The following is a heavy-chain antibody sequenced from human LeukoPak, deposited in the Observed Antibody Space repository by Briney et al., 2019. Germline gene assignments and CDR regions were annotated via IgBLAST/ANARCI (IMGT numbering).Heavy chain of an antibody. D-gene: IGHD4-17*01. Sequence: SETLSLTCTVSGYSISSGYYWGWIRQPPGKGLEWIGSIYHSGSTYYNPSLKSRVTISVDTSKNQFSLKLSSVTAADTAVYYCARGSFTVTTYYYYYYYMDVWGKGTTVTISS. V-gene: IGHV4-38-2*02. CDR2: IYHSGST. CDR3: ARGSFTVTTYYYYYYYMDV. J-gene: IGHJ6*03. CDR1: GYSISSGYY.